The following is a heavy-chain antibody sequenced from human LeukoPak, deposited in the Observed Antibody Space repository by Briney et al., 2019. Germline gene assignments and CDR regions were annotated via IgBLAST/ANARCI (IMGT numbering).Heavy chain of an antibody. V-gene: IGHV1-69*01. Sequence: PVKVSCKASGGTFSSYAISWVRQAPGQGLEWMGGIIPIFGTANYAQKFQGRVTITADESTSTAYMELSSLRSEDTAVYYCATGSGTTGTTQDAFDIWGQGTMVTVSS. CDR2: IIPIFGTA. D-gene: IGHD1-1*01. CDR1: GGTFSSYA. J-gene: IGHJ3*02. CDR3: ATGSGTTGTTQDAFDI.